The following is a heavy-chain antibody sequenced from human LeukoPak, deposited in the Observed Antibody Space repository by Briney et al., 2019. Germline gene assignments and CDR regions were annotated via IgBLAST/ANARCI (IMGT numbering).Heavy chain of an antibody. J-gene: IGHJ4*02. V-gene: IGHV3-7*01. CDR1: GFTFTDYW. D-gene: IGHD6-13*01. CDR3: ARGRGSWYGVYFDY. CDR2: IKRDGSEK. Sequence: GGSLRLSRAASGFTFTDYWMSWVRQAAGKGLAGVANIKRDGSEKYYVDSVKGRFTISRDNAKNSLYLQMNSLKTEDTAVYYCARGRGSWYGVYFDYWGQGTPVTVSS.